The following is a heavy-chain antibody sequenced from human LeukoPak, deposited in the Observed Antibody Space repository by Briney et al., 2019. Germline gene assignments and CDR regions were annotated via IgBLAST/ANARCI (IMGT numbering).Heavy chain of an antibody. D-gene: IGHD4/OR15-4a*01. V-gene: IGHV3-23*01. CDR3: ARRAGAYSHPYDY. J-gene: IGHJ4*02. Sequence: GGSLRLSCAASGFTFNNYAMNWVRQAPGKGLEWVSSISGSGGNTHYSDSVKGRFTISRDNSKNTLYLQMNSLRAEDTAVYYCARRAGAYSHPYDYWGQGTLVTVSS. CDR1: GFTFNNYA. CDR2: ISGSGGNT.